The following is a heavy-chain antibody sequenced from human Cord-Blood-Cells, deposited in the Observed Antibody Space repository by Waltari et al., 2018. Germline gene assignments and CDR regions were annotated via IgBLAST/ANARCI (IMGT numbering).Heavy chain of an antibody. Sequence: EVQLVQSGAEVKKPGESLTISCKGSGYSFTSSWIGWWRQMPGKGLEWMGLIIPVDSDTKYSPSVQGQVTIAADKSISTAYLQWSSLKASDTAMYYCARGGGAAGHDAFDIWGQGTMVTDSS. CDR1: GYSFTSSW. J-gene: IGHJ3*02. CDR3: ARGGGAAGHDAFDI. V-gene: IGHV5-51*01. D-gene: IGHD6-13*01. CDR2: IIPVDSDT.